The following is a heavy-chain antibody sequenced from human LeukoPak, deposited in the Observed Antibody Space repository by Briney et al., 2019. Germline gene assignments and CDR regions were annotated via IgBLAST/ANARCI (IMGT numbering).Heavy chain of an antibody. V-gene: IGHV4-39*07. CDR3: ARGLGHDSSGYYSGLVWYYFDY. Sequence: TSETLSLTCTASGGSISSSSYYWGWIRQPPGKGLEWIGSIFYSGSTYYNPSLKSRVTISVDTSKNQFSLKLSSVTAADTAVYYCARGLGHDSSGYYSGLVWYYFDYWGQGTLVTVSS. CDR2: IFYSGST. CDR1: GGSISSSSYY. D-gene: IGHD3-22*01. J-gene: IGHJ4*02.